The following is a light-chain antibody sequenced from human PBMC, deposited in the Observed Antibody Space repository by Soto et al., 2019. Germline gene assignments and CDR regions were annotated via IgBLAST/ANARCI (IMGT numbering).Light chain of an antibody. CDR2: DAS. J-gene: IGKJ1*01. Sequence: IQLTQSPSFLSASVGDRVTITCRASQGISTYLAWYQQKLGKAPKLLIYDASTLQSGVPSRFSGSRSGTEFTLTISSLQPGDSATYYCQQYNSYSPTFGQGTKVDIK. CDR3: QQYNSYSPT. CDR1: QGISTY. V-gene: IGKV1-9*01.